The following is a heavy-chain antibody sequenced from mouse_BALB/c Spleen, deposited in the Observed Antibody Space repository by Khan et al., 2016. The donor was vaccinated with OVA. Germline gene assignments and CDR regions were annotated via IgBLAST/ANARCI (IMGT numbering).Heavy chain of an antibody. Sequence: QVQLKQSGPGLVQPSQSLSITCTVSGFSLSAYGIHWVRQSPGKGLEWLGVIWSGGRTDYNVPFISRLSITKDNSKSQVFFKMNSLQADDTGICYCARNSYRYDFTYWGQGTLVTVSA. CDR3: ARNSYRYDFTY. CDR2: IWSGGRT. CDR1: GFSLSAYG. J-gene: IGHJ3*01. D-gene: IGHD2-12*01. V-gene: IGHV2-2*01.